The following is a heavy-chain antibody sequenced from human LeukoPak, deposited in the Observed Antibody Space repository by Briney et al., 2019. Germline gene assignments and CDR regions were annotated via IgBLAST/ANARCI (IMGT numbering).Heavy chain of an antibody. D-gene: IGHD3-22*01. CDR1: GFTFSSSA. V-gene: IGHV3-30-3*01. J-gene: IGHJ3*02. Sequence: GGSLRLSCAASGFTFSSSAMHWVRQAPDKGLEWVAVISYDGSNKYYADSVKGRFTISRDNAKNSLYLQMNSLRAEDTAVYYCARASRHYDSSGYLAAFDIWGQGTMVTVSS. CDR3: ARASRHYDSSGYLAAFDI. CDR2: ISYDGSNK.